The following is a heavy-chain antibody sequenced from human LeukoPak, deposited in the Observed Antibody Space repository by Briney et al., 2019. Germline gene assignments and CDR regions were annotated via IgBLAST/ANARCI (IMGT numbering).Heavy chain of an antibody. D-gene: IGHD6-19*01. CDR3: VKALGVAGIYDSFDM. Sequence: GGSLRLSCSASGFTFTTYAMNWVRQAPGKGLEYVSTISTNGDSTFYAGSVQGRFTISRDNSKNTLYLQMSSLRAEDTAVYYCVKALGVAGIYDSFDMWGQGTMVTVSS. J-gene: IGHJ3*02. CDR1: GFTFTTYA. V-gene: IGHV3-64D*09. CDR2: ISTNGDST.